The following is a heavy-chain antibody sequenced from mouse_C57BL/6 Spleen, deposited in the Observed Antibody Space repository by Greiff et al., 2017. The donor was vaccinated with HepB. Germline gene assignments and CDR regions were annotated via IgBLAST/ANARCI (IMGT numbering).Heavy chain of an antibody. CDR3: ARDRDSSGYGFAY. CDR1: GFTFSSYA. J-gene: IGHJ3*01. Sequence: EVKLVESGGGLVKPGGSLKLSCAASGFTFSSYAMSWVRQTPEKRLEWVATISDGGSYTYYPDNVKGRFTISRDNAKNNLYLQMSHLKSEDTAMYDCARDRDSSGYGFAYWGQGTLVTVSA. V-gene: IGHV5-4*01. D-gene: IGHD3-2*02. CDR2: ISDGGSYT.